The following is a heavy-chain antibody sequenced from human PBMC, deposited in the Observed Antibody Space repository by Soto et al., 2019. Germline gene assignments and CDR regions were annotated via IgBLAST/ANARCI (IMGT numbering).Heavy chain of an antibody. CDR2: IVVGSGDT. CDR1: GFSFSGST. V-gene: IGHV1-58*01. Sequence: QLHLVQSGPEVKKPGTSVKVSCKASGFSFSGSTLQWVRQARGQRLEWIGWIVVGSGDTDYAQKIQERVTITRDMSTSTSYMELTSLRSEDTALYYCAADPITLDYYGMNVWGQGTTVTVSS. D-gene: IGHD5-12*01. CDR3: AADPITLDYYGMNV. J-gene: IGHJ6*02.